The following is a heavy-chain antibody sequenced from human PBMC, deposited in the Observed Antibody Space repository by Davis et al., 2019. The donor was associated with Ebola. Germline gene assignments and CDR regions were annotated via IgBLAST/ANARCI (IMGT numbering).Heavy chain of an antibody. J-gene: IGHJ6*02. V-gene: IGHV4-34*12. D-gene: IGHD6-6*01. CDR3: ARASRHSSSSGYYYYGMDV. CDR1: GGSFSGYY. Sequence: SETLSLTCAVYGGSFSGYYWSWVRQSPGKGLEWIGEVIDSGITNYNPSLKSRVTISVDTSKNQFSLKLSSVTAADTAVYYCARASRHSSSSGYYYYGMDVWGQGTTVTVSS. CDR2: VIDSGIT.